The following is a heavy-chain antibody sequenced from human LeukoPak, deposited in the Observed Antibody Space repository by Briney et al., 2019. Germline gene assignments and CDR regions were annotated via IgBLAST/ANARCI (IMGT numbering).Heavy chain of an antibody. CDR3: ARVAVARLAYFDY. CDR2: IFHSGST. V-gene: IGHV4-4*02. J-gene: IGHJ4*02. D-gene: IGHD6-19*01. CDR1: GGSISSSTW. Sequence: SETLSLTCAVSGGSISSSTWWSWVRLPPGKGLEWIGEIFHSGSTNFNPSLKSRVTISVDKSKNQFSLKLSSVTAADTAMYYCARVAVARLAYFDYWGQGTLVTVSS.